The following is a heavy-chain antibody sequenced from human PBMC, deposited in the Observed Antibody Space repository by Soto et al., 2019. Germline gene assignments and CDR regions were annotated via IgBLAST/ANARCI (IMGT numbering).Heavy chain of an antibody. CDR3: ARARSYSGRYEYYFDY. CDR1: GYTFTSYG. D-gene: IGHD6-19*01. J-gene: IGHJ4*01. Sequence: GASVKVCCKASGYTFTSYGISWVRQAPGQGLEWMGWISAYNGNTNYAQKLQGRVTMTTDTSTSTAYMELRSLRSDDTAVYYCARARSYSGRYEYYFDYWGPGTLVTVSS. V-gene: IGHV1-18*01. CDR2: ISAYNGNT.